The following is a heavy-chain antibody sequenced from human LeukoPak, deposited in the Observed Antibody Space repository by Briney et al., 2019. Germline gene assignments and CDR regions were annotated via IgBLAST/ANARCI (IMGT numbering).Heavy chain of an antibody. Sequence: SQTLSLTCIVSGASISSGVYYWSWIRQPPGKGLEWIGSIYYSGSTYYNPSLKSRVTISVDTSKNQFSLKLSSVTAADTAVYYCARHFGPAATNDNFDYWGQGTLVTVPS. J-gene: IGHJ4*02. V-gene: IGHV4-39*01. CDR2: IYYSGST. CDR3: ARHFGPAATNDNFDY. CDR1: GASISSGVYY. D-gene: IGHD2-15*01.